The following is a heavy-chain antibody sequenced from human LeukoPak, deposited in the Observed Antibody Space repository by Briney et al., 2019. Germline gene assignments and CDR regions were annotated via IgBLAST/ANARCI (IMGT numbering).Heavy chain of an antibody. CDR3: ARGSSGWYAGGVYYYYYGMDV. Sequence: GESLKISCKGSGYSFTSYWIGWVRQMPGKGLEWMGIIYPGDSDTRYSPSCQGQVAISADKSTSTAYLQWSSLKASDTAMYYCARGSSGWYAGGVYYYYYGMDVWGQGTTVTVSS. D-gene: IGHD6-19*01. V-gene: IGHV5-51*01. CDR1: GYSFTSYW. CDR2: IYPGDSDT. J-gene: IGHJ6*02.